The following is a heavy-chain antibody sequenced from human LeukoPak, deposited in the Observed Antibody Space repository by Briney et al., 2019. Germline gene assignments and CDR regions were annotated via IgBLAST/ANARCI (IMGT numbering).Heavy chain of an antibody. CDR3: AKEITYYDFWSGYSSAGAFDI. CDR2: IRYDGSNK. Sequence: GGSLRLSCAASGFTFSSYGMHWVRQAPGKGLEWVAFIRYDGSNKYYADSVKGRFTISRDNSKNTLYLQMNSLRAEDTAVYYCAKEITYYDFWSGYSSAGAFDIWGQGTMVTVSS. D-gene: IGHD3-3*01. CDR1: GFTFSSYG. J-gene: IGHJ3*02. V-gene: IGHV3-30*02.